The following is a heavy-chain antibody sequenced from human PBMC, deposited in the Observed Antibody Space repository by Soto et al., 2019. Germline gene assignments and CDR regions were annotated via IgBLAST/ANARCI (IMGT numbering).Heavy chain of an antibody. CDR1: EGTFNSYA. J-gene: IGHJ4*02. CDR2: IIPYYNTL. V-gene: IGHV1-69*01. CDR3: ASGASRRYPYFFDS. D-gene: IGHD6-13*01. Sequence: QAQVVQSGAEVRKHGSSVKLSCKASEGTFNSYAIAWVRQAPGQGLEWMGGIIPYYNTLNYAQKFQDRVTITADDSTNTVHMELSSLRSDDTAVYFCASGASRRYPYFFDSWAQGTLVTVSS.